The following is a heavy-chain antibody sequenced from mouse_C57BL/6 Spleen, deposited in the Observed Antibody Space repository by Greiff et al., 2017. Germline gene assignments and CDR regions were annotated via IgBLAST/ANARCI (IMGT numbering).Heavy chain of an antibody. Sequence: EVQLQQSGAELVKPGASVKLSCTASGFNIKDYYMHWVKQRTEQGLEWIGRIDPEDGETNYNPKFQGKATITADKSSNTAYLQLSSLTSEDTAVYCGAGEEDYGEGEFDDWGKGTTLTVSS. J-gene: IGHJ2*01. CDR3: AGEEDYGEGEFDD. CDR1: GFNIKDYY. D-gene: IGHD2-4*01. V-gene: IGHV14-2*01. CDR2: IDPEDGET.